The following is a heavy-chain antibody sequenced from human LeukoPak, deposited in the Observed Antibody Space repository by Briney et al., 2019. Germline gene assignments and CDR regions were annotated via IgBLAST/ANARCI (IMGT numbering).Heavy chain of an antibody. CDR2: INSDGSST. D-gene: IGHD3-22*01. Sequence: GGSLRLSCAASGFTLSTYWMHWVRQVPGKGLVWVSRINSDGSSTRYADSVKGRFTISRDNAKNSLYLQMSSLRAEDTAVYYCVRDGGRYDYYDSSGSDYWGQGTLVTVSS. J-gene: IGHJ4*02. V-gene: IGHV3-74*01. CDR3: VRDGGRYDYYDSSGSDY. CDR1: GFTLSTYW.